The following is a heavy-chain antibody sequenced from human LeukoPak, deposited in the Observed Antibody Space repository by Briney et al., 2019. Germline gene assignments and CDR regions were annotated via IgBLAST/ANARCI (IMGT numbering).Heavy chain of an antibody. CDR1: GGSFSGYY. V-gene: IGHV4-59*10. CDR2: IYTSGST. CDR3: ARVVEMATGADAFDI. J-gene: IGHJ3*02. D-gene: IGHD5-24*01. Sequence: SETLSLTCAVYGGSFSGYYWSWIRQPPGKGLEWIGRIYTSGSTNYNPSLKSRVTISVDTSKNQFSLKLSSVTAADTAVYYCARVVEMATGADAFDIWGQGTMVTVSS.